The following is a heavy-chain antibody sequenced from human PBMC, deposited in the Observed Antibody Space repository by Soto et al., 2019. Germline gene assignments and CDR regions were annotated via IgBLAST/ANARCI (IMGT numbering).Heavy chain of an antibody. Sequence: PGGSLRLSCAASGFPFSMFAMNWVRQAPGKGLEWVSGIRGSGGGTYYADSVKGRFTISRDDSRNMLYLEMNTLRGEDTAVYYCAKASGRVHYGMHVWGQGTTVNVSS. CDR2: IRGSGGGT. J-gene: IGHJ6*02. D-gene: IGHD3-10*01. CDR1: GFPFSMFA. V-gene: IGHV3-23*01. CDR3: AKASGRVHYGMHV.